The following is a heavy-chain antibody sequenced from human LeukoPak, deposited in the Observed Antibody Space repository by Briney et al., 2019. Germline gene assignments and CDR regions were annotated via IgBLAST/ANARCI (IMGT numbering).Heavy chain of an antibody. CDR3: ARGVRSGYDLDY. D-gene: IGHD5-12*01. Sequence: SQTLSLTCTVSGGSISSGGYHWSWIRQHPGEALEWIGYIYYSGSTYYNPSLKSRVTISVDTSKNQFTLKLSPVTAADTAVYYCARGVRSGYDLDYWGQGTLVTVSS. J-gene: IGHJ4*02. CDR1: GGSISSGGYH. V-gene: IGHV4-31*03. CDR2: IYYSGST.